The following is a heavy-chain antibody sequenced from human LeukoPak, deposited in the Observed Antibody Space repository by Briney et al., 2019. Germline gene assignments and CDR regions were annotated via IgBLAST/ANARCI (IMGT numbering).Heavy chain of an antibody. D-gene: IGHD3-10*01. CDR2: ISYDGSNK. J-gene: IGHJ6*02. CDR3: AKDYKYQIYYYYGMDV. CDR1: GFTFSSYG. V-gene: IGHV3-30*18. Sequence: PGRSLRPSCAASGFTFSSYGMHWVRQAPGKGLEWVAVISYDGSNKYYADSVKGRFTISRDNSKNTLYLQMNSLRAEDTAVYYCAKDYKYQIYYYYGMDVWGQGTTVTVSS.